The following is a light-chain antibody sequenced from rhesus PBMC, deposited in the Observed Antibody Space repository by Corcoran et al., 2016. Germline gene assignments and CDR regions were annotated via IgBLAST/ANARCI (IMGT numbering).Light chain of an antibody. CDR3: LQGYSTPLT. CDR2: AAS. J-gene: IGKJ4*01. V-gene: IGKV1-36*02. Sequence: DIQMTQSPSSLSASVGDRVTITCRASQGISDYLNWYQQKPGKAPKRLIYAASSLESGVPSRFSGSGPRTEFTLTIRSLQPEVFAAYYSLQGYSTPLTFGGGTKVEIK. CDR1: QGISDY.